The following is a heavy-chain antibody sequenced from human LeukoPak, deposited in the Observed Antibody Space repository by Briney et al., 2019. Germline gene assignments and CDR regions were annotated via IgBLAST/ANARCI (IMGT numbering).Heavy chain of an antibody. Sequence: GASVKVSCKASGYTFTGYYMHWVRQAPGQGLEWMGWINPNSGGTNYAQKFQGRVTMTRDTSISTAYMELSRLRSDDTAVYYCARAPPAGFGGVILTHDYWGQGTLVTVSS. V-gene: IGHV1-2*02. CDR3: ARAPPAGFGGVILTHDY. CDR2: INPNSGGT. J-gene: IGHJ4*02. CDR1: GYTFTGYY. D-gene: IGHD3-16*02.